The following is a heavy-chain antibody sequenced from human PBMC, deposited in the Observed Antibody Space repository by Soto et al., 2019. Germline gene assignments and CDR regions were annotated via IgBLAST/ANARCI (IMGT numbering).Heavy chain of an antibody. V-gene: IGHV1-3*01. J-gene: IGHJ1*01. CDR3: ARDSGSSWYVVDFQH. CDR2: INPGNGNT. Sequence: QVQLVQSWAEVKKPGASVKVSCKASGYTFTSIAMHWVRQAPGQGLEWMGWINPGNGNTEYSQKFQGRVTMTRDTSASTAYMELRSLRSEDTALYYCARDSGSSWYVVDFQHWGQGTLVTVSS. D-gene: IGHD6-13*01. CDR1: GYTFTSIA.